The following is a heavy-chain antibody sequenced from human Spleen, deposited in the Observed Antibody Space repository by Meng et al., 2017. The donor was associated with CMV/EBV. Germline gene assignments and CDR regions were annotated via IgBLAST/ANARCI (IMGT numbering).Heavy chain of an antibody. J-gene: IGHJ4*02. CDR2: ISYDGRNK. CDR1: GYSFTGYY. D-gene: IGHD3-9*01. V-gene: IGHV3-30*03. Sequence: SCKASGYSFTGYYMHWVRQAPGKGLEWVAVISYDGRNKYYLDSAKGRFTISRDDSRNTVYLQMNSLRADDTAVYYCARQFHILTATWDCWGQGTLVTVSS. CDR3: ARQFHILTATWDC.